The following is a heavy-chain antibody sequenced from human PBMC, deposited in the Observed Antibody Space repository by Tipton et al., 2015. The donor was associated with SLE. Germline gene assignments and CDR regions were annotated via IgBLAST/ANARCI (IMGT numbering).Heavy chain of an antibody. CDR3: AKGGCSGGSCSPNWFDP. CDR2: IYSGGST. J-gene: IGHJ5*02. D-gene: IGHD2-15*01. V-gene: IGHV3-23*03. CDR1: GFTFSSYA. Sequence: SLRLSCAASGFTFSSYAMSWVRQAPGKGLEWVSVIYSGGSTYYADSVKGRFTISRDNSKNTLYLQMNSLRAEDTAVYYCAKGGCSGGSCSPNWFDPWGQGTLVTVSS.